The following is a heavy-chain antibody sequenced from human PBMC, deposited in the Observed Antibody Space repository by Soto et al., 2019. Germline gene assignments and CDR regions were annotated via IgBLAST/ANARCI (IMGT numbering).Heavy chain of an antibody. CDR2: INPSGGST. V-gene: IGHV1-46*01. J-gene: IGHJ6*02. CDR3: ASDSQYSSSSGYYYYGMDV. CDR1: GYTFTSYY. D-gene: IGHD6-6*01. Sequence: GASVKVSCTASGYTFTSYYMHWVRHAPGQGLEWMGIINPSGGSTSYAQKFQGRVTMTRDTSTSTVYMELSSLRSEDTAVYYCASDSQYSSSSGYYYYGMDVWGQGTTVTVSS.